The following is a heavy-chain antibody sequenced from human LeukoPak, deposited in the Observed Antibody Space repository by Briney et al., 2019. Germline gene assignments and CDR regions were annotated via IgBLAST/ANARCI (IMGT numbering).Heavy chain of an antibody. Sequence: GGSLRLSCEGSGFTFSRYEMKWGRQDPGKGLEWVAVISYDGSNKYYADSVKGRITISRDKFKNTLYLQMNRPRALDTGEYFCEKVLLVFVDITNYYFVYWGQRTLVTVSS. J-gene: IGHJ4*02. CDR1: GFTFSRYE. CDR2: ISYDGSNK. V-gene: IGHV3-30*18. D-gene: IGHD3-22*01. CDR3: EKVLLVFVDITNYYFVY.